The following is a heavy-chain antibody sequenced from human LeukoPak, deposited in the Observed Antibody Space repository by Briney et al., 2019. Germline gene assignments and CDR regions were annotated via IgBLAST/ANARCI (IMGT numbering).Heavy chain of an antibody. J-gene: IGHJ4*02. D-gene: IGHD1-1*01. CDR1: GFTFAKVW. Sequence: GGSLRLSCVSSGFTFAKVWMNWVRQAPGKDLEWVGRIKTNADGEPTDYAAPVEGRFVISRDDSKKTLHLEMNSLRVDDTALYFCTTGIDDGGGYWGQGTMVTVSS. CDR3: TTGIDDGGGY. V-gene: IGHV3-15*07. CDR2: IKTNADGEPT.